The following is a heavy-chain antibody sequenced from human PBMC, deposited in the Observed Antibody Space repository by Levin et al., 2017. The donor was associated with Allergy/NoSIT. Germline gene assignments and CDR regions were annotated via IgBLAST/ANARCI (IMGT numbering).Heavy chain of an antibody. CDR1: GFTFRNYG. Sequence: GGSLRLSCAASGFTFRNYGMQWVRQAPGKGLEWVAVIWYDGSKKYYGDSVKGRFTISRDNSKNTLYLQMNSLRAEDTALYYCATVRGSVGATPAYYFDYWGQGTPVTVSS. D-gene: IGHD1-26*01. J-gene: IGHJ4*02. V-gene: IGHV3-33*01. CDR3: ATVRGSVGATPAYYFDY. CDR2: IWYDGSKK.